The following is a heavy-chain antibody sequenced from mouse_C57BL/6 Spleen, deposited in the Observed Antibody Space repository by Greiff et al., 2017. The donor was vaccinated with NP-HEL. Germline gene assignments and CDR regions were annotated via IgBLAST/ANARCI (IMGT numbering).Heavy chain of an antibody. CDR2: ISDGGSYT. Sequence: EVNVVESGGGLVKPGGSLKLSCAASGFTFSSYAMSWVRQTPEKRLEWVATISDGGSYTYYPDNVKGRFTISRDNAKNNLYLQMSHLKSEDTAMYYCARFYDGYYDAMDYWGQGTSVTVSS. CDR3: ARFYDGYYDAMDY. V-gene: IGHV5-4*03. CDR1: GFTFSSYA. J-gene: IGHJ4*01. D-gene: IGHD2-3*01.